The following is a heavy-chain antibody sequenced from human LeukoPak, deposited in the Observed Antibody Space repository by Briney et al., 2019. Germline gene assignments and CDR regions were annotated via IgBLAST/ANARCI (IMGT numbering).Heavy chain of an antibody. J-gene: IGHJ4*02. D-gene: IGHD6-19*01. CDR1: GYTFTGYY. CDR2: ISAYNGNT. V-gene: IGHV1-18*04. CDR3: ARDLLAVAGTWFDY. Sequence: GSVKVSCKASGYTFTGYYMHWVRQAPGQGLEWMGWISAYNGNTNYAQKLQGRVTMTTDTSTSTAYMELRSLRSDDTAVYYCARDLLAVAGTWFDYWGQGTLVTVSS.